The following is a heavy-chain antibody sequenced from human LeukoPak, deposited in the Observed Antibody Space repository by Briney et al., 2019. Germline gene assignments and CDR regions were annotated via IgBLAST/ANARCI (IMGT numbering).Heavy chain of an antibody. V-gene: IGHV4-59*08. CDR3: ARDSRDGYYAL. D-gene: IGHD5-24*01. CDR1: GGSINSNYY. J-gene: IGHJ4*02. CDR2: FYYSGST. Sequence: TSQTLSLTCTVSGGSINSNYYWSWLRQPPGKGLEWIGYFYYSGSTSYNPSLKSRVTISVDTSKNQFSLKLSSVTAADTAVYYCARDSRDGYYALWGQGTLVTVSS.